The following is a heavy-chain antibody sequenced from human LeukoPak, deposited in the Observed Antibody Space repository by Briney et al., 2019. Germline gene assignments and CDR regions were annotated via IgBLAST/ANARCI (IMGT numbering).Heavy chain of an antibody. D-gene: IGHD3-9*01. CDR2: IYYSGST. J-gene: IGHJ4*02. V-gene: IGHV4-39*01. CDR3: ARGSVRYFDWSTHFDY. CDR1: GGSISSSSYC. Sequence: SETLSLTCTVSGGSISSSSYCWGWIRQPPGKGLEWIGSIYYSGSTYYNPSLKSRVTISVDTSKNQFSLKLSSATAADTAVYYCARGSVRYFDWSTHFDYWGQGTLVTVSS.